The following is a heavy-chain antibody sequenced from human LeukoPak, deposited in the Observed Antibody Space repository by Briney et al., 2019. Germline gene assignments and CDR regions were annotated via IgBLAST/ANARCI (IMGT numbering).Heavy chain of an antibody. CDR3: ASHYDSSGYNYWYFDL. CDR2: IYSSGSS. V-gene: IGHV4-59*01. D-gene: IGHD3-22*01. CDR1: GGSISGYY. J-gene: IGHJ2*01. Sequence: PSETLSLTCTVSGGSISGYYWSWIRQPPGKALEFIGYIYSSGSSKNNPSLQSRVTISVDTSKNQFSLKLSSVTAADTAVYYCASHYDSSGYNYWYFDLWGRGTLVTVSS.